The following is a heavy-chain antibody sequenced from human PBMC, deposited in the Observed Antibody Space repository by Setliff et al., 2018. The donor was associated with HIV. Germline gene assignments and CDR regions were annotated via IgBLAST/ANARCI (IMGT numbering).Heavy chain of an antibody. Sequence: GGSLRLSCAASGFTFSTYPMSWVRQAPGKGLEWVSGISGSGGSKYYADSVKGRFTISRDNSKNTLYLQMNSLRAEDTALYFCARRGNLLEGRKLDSWGQGTLVTVSS. J-gene: IGHJ4*02. CDR2: ISGSGGSK. V-gene: IGHV3-23*01. D-gene: IGHD3-16*01. CDR3: ARRGNLLEGRKLDS. CDR1: GFTFSTYP.